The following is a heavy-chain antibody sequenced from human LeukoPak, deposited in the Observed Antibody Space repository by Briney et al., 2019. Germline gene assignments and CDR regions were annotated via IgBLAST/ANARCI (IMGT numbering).Heavy chain of an antibody. D-gene: IGHD3-16*01. J-gene: IGHJ4*02. V-gene: IGHV4-34*01. Sequence: SETLSLTCVAYGGSFSGYYWSWIRQPPGKGLEWIGEINHSGRANYNPSLKSRVTISVDTSKNQFSLKLSSVTAADTAVYYCARGVASDKGEFDYWGQGTLVTVSS. CDR3: ARGVASDKGEFDY. CDR1: GGSFSGYY. CDR2: INHSGRA.